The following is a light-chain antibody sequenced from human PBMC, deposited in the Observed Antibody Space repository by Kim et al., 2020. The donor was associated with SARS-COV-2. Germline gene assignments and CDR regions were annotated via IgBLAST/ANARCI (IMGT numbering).Light chain of an antibody. Sequence: LGQTVRITCQGDSLRRYYASWYQQKPGQAPVLVIYGKNNRPSGIPDRFSGSSSGNTASLTITGAQAEDEADYYCNSRDSSGNHRGVFGGGTQLTVL. J-gene: IGLJ3*02. CDR1: SLRRYY. CDR2: GKN. V-gene: IGLV3-19*01. CDR3: NSRDSSGNHRGV.